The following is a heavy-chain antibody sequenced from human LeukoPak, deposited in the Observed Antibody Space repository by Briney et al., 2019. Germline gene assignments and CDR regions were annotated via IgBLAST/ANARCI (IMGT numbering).Heavy chain of an antibody. CDR1: GFTFSSYS. CDR2: ISGRGGSGRST. Sequence: PGGSLRLSCSASGFTFSSYSMSWVRQAPGKGLEWVSAISGRGGSGRSTYYADSVKGRFTISRDDSKNTLYLEMSSLRAEDTAIYYCATSRYYYDSSGFLVDYWGQGTLVTVSS. CDR3: ATSRYYYDSSGFLVDY. V-gene: IGHV3-23*01. D-gene: IGHD3-22*01. J-gene: IGHJ4*02.